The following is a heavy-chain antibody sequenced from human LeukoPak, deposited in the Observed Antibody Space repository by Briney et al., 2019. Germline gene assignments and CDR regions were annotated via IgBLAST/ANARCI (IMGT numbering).Heavy chain of an antibody. J-gene: IGHJ4*02. V-gene: IGHV4-59*01. Sequence: MTSETLSLTCTVSGGSISSYYWSWIRQPPGKGLEWIGYIYYSGSTNYNPSLKSRVTISVDTSKNQFSLKLSSVTAADTAVYYCARTTPAFDYWGQGTPVTVSS. D-gene: IGHD4-11*01. CDR1: GGSISSYY. CDR2: IYYSGST. CDR3: ARTTPAFDY.